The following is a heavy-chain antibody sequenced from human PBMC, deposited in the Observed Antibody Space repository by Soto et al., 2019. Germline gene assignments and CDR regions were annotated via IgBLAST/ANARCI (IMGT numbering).Heavy chain of an antibody. Sequence: EVQLVESGGGLVKPGGSLRLTWAASGFTFSSYRMNWVRQAPGKGLEWVSSISTESSSIDYADSVKGRFTISSDNAKNSLYLQMNRVRAEDTAVYYCARDPSAQWEPDQYFQPCRQGTLVTVSS. CDR3: ARDPSAQWEPDQYFQP. CDR1: GFTFSSYR. V-gene: IGHV3-21*01. J-gene: IGHJ1*01. D-gene: IGHD1-26*01. CDR2: ISTESSSI.